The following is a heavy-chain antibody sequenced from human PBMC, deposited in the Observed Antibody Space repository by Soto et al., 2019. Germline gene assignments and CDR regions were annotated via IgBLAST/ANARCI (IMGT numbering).Heavy chain of an antibody. CDR2: IKQDGSEK. CDR1: VFTFSSYW. D-gene: IGHD3-9*01. Sequence: GESLRLSCAASVFTFSSYWMSWVRQAPGKGLEWVANIKQDGSEKYYVDSVKGRFTISRDNAKNSLYLQMNSLRAEDTAVYYCARGGLRYFDWLLSFDAFDIWGQGTMVTVSS. J-gene: IGHJ3*02. V-gene: IGHV3-7*01. CDR3: ARGGLRYFDWLLSFDAFDI.